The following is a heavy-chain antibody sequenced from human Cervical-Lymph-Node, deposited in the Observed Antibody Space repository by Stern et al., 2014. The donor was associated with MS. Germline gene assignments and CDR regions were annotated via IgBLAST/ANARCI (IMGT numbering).Heavy chain of an antibody. V-gene: IGHV4-59*01. CDR2: VYHTGRT. Sequence: QLQLQESGPGLVRPSETLSLTCNVSGGSMPDYYCSWIRQPPGKGLEWIGYVYHTGRTSSNPSLKSRVTISIDTSKSQFALKVNSVTTADTAVYYCARGGRMASMFYWGQGTLVTVSS. J-gene: IGHJ4*02. CDR3: ARGGRMASMFY. CDR1: GGSMPDYY. D-gene: IGHD5-24*01.